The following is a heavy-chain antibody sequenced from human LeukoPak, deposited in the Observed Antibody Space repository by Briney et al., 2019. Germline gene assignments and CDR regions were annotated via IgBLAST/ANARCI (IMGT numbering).Heavy chain of an antibody. CDR3: SNYYDRSGYYAFDT. CDR1: GFTFSSYW. J-gene: IGHJ3*02. D-gene: IGHD3-22*01. CDR2: IKKDGSEK. V-gene: IGHV3-7*01. Sequence: GGSLRLSCAASGFTFSSYWMAWVRQAPGKGLEWVGNIKKDGSEKNYVDSVKGRFTMSRDNAKNLLYLQMNSLRAEDTAVYYCSNYYDRSGYYAFDTWGQGTMVTVPS.